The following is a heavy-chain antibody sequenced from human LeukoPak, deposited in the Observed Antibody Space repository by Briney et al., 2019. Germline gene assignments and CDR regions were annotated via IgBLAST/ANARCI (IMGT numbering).Heavy chain of an antibody. J-gene: IGHJ5*02. CDR1: GFTVSSNY. CDR3: ARAAATLMWHWFDP. CDR2: IYSGGST. D-gene: IGHD2-15*01. Sequence: GGSLRLSCAASGFTVSSNYMSWVRQAPGKGLEWVSVIYSGGSTYYADSVKGRFTISRDNSKNTLYLQMNRLRSEDTAVYYCARAAATLMWHWFDPWGQGTLVTVSS. V-gene: IGHV3-53*05.